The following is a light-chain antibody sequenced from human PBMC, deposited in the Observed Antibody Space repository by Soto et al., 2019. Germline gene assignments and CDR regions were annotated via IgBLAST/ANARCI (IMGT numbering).Light chain of an antibody. CDR1: SSDVGGYNY. Sequence: QSALTQPASVSGSPRQSITISCTGTSSDVGGYNYVSWYQQHPGKAPKLIIYEVTNRPSGVSGRFSGSKSGNTASLTISGLQAEDEADYYCSSFTTSSTLGVFGGGTKLTVL. V-gene: IGLV2-14*01. CDR3: SSFTTSSTLGV. J-gene: IGLJ3*02. CDR2: EVT.